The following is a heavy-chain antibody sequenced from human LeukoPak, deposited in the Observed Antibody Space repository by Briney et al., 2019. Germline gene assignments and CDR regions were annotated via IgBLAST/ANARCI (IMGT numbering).Heavy chain of an antibody. CDR3: ARDPGIAAAGTLGAFDI. Sequence: PSETLSLTCAVYGGSFSGYYWSWIRQPPGKGLEWIGEINHSGSTNYNPSLKSRVTISVDTSKNQFSLKLSSVTAADTAVYYCARDPGIAAAGTLGAFDIWGQGTMVTVSS. CDR2: INHSGST. CDR1: GGSFSGYY. D-gene: IGHD6-13*01. J-gene: IGHJ3*02. V-gene: IGHV4-34*01.